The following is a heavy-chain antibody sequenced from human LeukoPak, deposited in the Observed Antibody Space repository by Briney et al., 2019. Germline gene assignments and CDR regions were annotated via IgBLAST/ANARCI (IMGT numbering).Heavy chain of an antibody. CDR2: ISSNASTI. Sequence: PGGSLRLSCAASGFTFSSYEMHWVRQAPGKGLEWVSYISSNASTIYYADSVKGRFTISRDNAKNSLYLQMNSLRAEDTAVYYCARERFLEWLSPSYYGMDVWGQGTTVTVSS. D-gene: IGHD3-3*01. CDR1: GFTFSSYE. V-gene: IGHV3-48*03. CDR3: ARERFLEWLSPSYYGMDV. J-gene: IGHJ6*02.